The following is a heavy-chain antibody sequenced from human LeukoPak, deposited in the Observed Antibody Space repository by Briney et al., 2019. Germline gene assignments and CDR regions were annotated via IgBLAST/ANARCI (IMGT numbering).Heavy chain of an antibody. D-gene: IGHD1-1*01. CDR1: GFTFSNYA. CDR3: AKDQTVIHDGMDV. V-gene: IGHV3-23*01. Sequence: PGGSLRLSCAASGFTFSNYAMNWVRQAPGKGLEWVSVITGSADLIYYADSVKGRFTISRDNSKNTLYLQMNSLRAEDTAVYYCAKDQTVIHDGMDVWGQGTTVTVSS. J-gene: IGHJ6*02. CDR2: ITGSADLI.